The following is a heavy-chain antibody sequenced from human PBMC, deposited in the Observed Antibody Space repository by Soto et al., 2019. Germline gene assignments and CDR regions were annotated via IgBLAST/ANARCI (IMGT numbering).Heavy chain of an antibody. J-gene: IGHJ6*02. V-gene: IGHV5-51*01. Sequence: GAALKISGKHSGVNFRTFWIAWVRQMIVKGLEWMGTIYPDDSDTRYSPSFQAQVTISADKSIQTAYLQWGSLKASDSFFYYCARGKFSSPRPVLDVWGQRTPVTVSS. CDR3: ARGKFSSPRPVLDV. CDR1: GVNFRTFW. CDR2: IYPDDSDT. D-gene: IGHD2-15*01.